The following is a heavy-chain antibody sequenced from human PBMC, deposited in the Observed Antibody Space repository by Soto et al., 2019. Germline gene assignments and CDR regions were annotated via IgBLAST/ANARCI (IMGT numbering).Heavy chain of an antibody. D-gene: IGHD6-19*01. CDR3: ARGYSSGWPFDY. J-gene: IGHJ4*02. V-gene: IGHV3-21*01. CDR2: ISGSSSYI. CDR1: GFTFSSYS. Sequence: GGSLRLSCAASGFTFSSYSMNWVRQAPGKGLEWVSSISGSSSYIYYADSVKGRFTISRDNAKNSLYLQMNSLRAEDTAVYYCARGYSSGWPFDYWGQGTLVTVSS.